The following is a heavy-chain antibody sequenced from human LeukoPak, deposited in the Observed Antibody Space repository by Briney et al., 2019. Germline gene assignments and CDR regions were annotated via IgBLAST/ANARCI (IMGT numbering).Heavy chain of an antibody. CDR1: GGSISSYS. CDR2: IYYSGST. Sequence: PSETLSHTCTDPGGSISSYSVSGILQPPGKGLEWIGYIYYSGSTNYNPSLKSRVTISVDTSKNQFSLKLRSVTAADTAVYYCARQSIAARLFGRPKSNWFDTWGQRGLVTVSS. J-gene: IGHJ5*02. D-gene: IGHD6-6*01. CDR3: ARQSIAARLFGRPKSNWFDT. V-gene: IGHV4-59*08.